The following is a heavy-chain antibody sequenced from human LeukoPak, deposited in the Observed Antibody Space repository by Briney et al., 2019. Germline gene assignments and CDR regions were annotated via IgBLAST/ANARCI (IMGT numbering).Heavy chain of an antibody. D-gene: IGHD3-3*01. CDR1: GFTFSSYA. CDR3: AKDPDADNDFWSGYYHY. V-gene: IGHV3-23*01. Sequence: GGSLRLSCAASGFTFSSYAMSWVRQAPGKGLEWVSTISGSGDSTFYADYVKGRFTISRDNSKNMLYLQMNSLRAEDTAVYYCAKDPDADNDFWSGYYHYWGQGTLVTVSS. CDR2: ISGSGDST. J-gene: IGHJ4*02.